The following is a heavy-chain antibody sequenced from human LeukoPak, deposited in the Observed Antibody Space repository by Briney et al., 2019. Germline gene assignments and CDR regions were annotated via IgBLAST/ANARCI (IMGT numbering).Heavy chain of an antibody. CDR2: INSDGSST. CDR1: GFTFSSYW. Sequence: PGGSLRLSCAASGFTFSSYWMHWVRQAPGKGLVWVSRINSDGSSTSYADSVKGRFTISRDNAKNTLYLQMNSLRAEDTAVYYCARDRALEWDQLPSDWFDPWGQGTLVTVSS. J-gene: IGHJ5*02. V-gene: IGHV3-74*01. CDR3: ARDRALEWDQLPSDWFDP. D-gene: IGHD2-2*01.